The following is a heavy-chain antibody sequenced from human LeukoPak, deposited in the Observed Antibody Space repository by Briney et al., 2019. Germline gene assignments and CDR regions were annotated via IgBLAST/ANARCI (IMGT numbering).Heavy chain of an antibody. CDR2: IYYSGST. Sequence: SETLSLTCTVSGGSISSCSYYWGWIRQPPGKGLEWIGSIYYSGSTYYNPSLKSRVTISVDTSKNQFSLKLSSVTAADTAVYYCARGYGDYGDWFDPWGQGTLVTVSS. J-gene: IGHJ5*02. V-gene: IGHV4-39*01. CDR1: GGSISSCSYY. CDR3: ARGYGDYGDWFDP. D-gene: IGHD4-17*01.